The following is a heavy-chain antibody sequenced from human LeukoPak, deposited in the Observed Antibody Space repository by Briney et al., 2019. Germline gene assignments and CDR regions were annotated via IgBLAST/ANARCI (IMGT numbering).Heavy chain of an antibody. CDR1: GGTFSSYA. Sequence: SVKVSCKASGGTFSSYAISWVRQAPGQGLEWMGGIIPIFGTANYAQKFQGRVTITTDESTNTAYMELSSLRSEDTAVYYCARGGAYGTYNWFDPWGQGTLVTVSS. D-gene: IGHD2-21*01. CDR2: IIPIFGTA. CDR3: ARGGAYGTYNWFDP. J-gene: IGHJ5*02. V-gene: IGHV1-69*05.